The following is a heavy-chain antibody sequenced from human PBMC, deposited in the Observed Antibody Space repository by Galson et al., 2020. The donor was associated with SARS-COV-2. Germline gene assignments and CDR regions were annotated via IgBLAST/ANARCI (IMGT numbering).Heavy chain of an antibody. Sequence: KIGESLKISCQGSGYSFGNYWIGLVRQMPGKGLEWVGIVYGGDSDVIYSPAFQGQVTISAAKSINTAYLQWTSLKASDTATYFCSRHIAATNXQXXXXAWGQGTAVTVS. V-gene: IGHV5-51*01. D-gene: IGHD2-15*01. CDR1: GYSFGNYW. J-gene: IGHJ6*02. CDR2: VYGGDSDV. CDR3: SRHIAATNXQXXXXA.